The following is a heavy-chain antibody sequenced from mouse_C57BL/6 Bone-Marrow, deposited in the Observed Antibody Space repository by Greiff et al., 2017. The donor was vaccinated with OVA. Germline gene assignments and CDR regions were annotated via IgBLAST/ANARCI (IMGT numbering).Heavy chain of an antibody. V-gene: IGHV1-55*01. CDR3: ARDYYGRAGPWFAY. J-gene: IGHJ3*01. CDR1: GYTFTSYW. CDR2: IYPGSGST. D-gene: IGHD1-1*01. Sequence: VQLQQSGAELVKPGASVKMSCKASGYTFTSYWITWVKQRPGQGLEWIGDIYPGSGSTNYNEKFKSKATLTVDTSSSTAYMQLSSLTSEDSAVYYCARDYYGRAGPWFAYWGQGTLVTVSA.